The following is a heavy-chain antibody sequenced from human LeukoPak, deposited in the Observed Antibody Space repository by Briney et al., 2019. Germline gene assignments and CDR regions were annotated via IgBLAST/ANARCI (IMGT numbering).Heavy chain of an antibody. V-gene: IGHV1-18*01. J-gene: IGHJ6*02. CDR1: GYTFNTYG. CDR3: ASAYYDTSGYYSTLYYGMDV. Sequence: ASVKVSCKASGYTFNTYGFSWVRQAPGQGPEWMGWISAYNGNTNYAQKLQGRLTMTTDRSTSTAYMELRSLRSDDTAVYYCASAYYDTSGYYSTLYYGMDVWGQGTTVTV. D-gene: IGHD3-22*01. CDR2: ISAYNGNT.